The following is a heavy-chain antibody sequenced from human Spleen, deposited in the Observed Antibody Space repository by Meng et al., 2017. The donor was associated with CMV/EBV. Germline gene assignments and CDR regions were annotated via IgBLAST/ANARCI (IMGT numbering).Heavy chain of an antibody. CDR3: ARGLYYYDSSGYFPDY. Sequence: YGGSLSGYYWSWIRQPPGKGLEWIGEINHSGSTNYNPSLKSRVTISVDTSKNQFSLKLSAVTAADTAVYYCARGLYYYDSSGYFPDYWGQGTLVTVSS. CDR2: INHSGST. V-gene: IGHV4-34*01. J-gene: IGHJ4*02. CDR1: GGSLSGYY. D-gene: IGHD3-22*01.